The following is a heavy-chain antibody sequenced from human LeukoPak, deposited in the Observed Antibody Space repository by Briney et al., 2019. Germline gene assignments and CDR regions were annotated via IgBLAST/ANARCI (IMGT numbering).Heavy chain of an antibody. Sequence: SVKVSCKASGRTFSSYAISWVRQAPGQGLEWMGGIIPIFGTANYAQKFQGRVTITADKSTSTAYMELSSLRSEDTAVYYCARTLFGELSPTPYYYYGMDVWGKGTTVTVSS. CDR1: GRTFSSYA. D-gene: IGHD3-10*02. V-gene: IGHV1-69*06. J-gene: IGHJ6*04. CDR2: IIPIFGTA. CDR3: ARTLFGELSPTPYYYYGMDV.